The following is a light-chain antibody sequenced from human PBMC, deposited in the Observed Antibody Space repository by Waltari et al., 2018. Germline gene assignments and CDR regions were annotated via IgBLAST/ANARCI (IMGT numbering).Light chain of an antibody. CDR1: QSVSAY. CDR3: QHTTDWPPAFT. J-gene: IGKJ3*01. CDR2: GSS. Sequence: EVVLTQSPATLSLSPGEGATLSCRASQSVSAYLALYQQKPGQAPRLLIYGSSTRATGVPDRFSGRGSGTDFSLTISSVEPEDFAVYYCQHTTDWPPAFTFGPGTRVDLK. V-gene: IGKV3-11*01.